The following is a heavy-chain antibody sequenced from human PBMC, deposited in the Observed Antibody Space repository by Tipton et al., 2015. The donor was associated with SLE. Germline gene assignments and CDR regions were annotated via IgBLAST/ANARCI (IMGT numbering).Heavy chain of an antibody. CDR1: GHSFTNYG. CDR3: AREIVFYGATGYSEGPFDY. D-gene: IGHD3-9*01. CDR2: SNPNNGGT. J-gene: IGHJ4*02. V-gene: IGHV1-2*02. Sequence: QVQLVQSGAEVKKPGASVKVSCKASGHSFTNYGISWARQAPGQGLEWVGWSNPNNGGTDYAQKFQGRITMTRDASINTAYMELSRLRSDDTAVYYCAREIVFYGATGYSEGPFDYWGQGTLVTVSS.